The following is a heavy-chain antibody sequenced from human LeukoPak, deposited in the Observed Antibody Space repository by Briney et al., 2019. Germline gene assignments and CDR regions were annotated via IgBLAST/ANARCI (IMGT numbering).Heavy chain of an antibody. Sequence: SETLSLTCTVSGGSISSSSYYWGWIRQPPGKGLEWIGSIYYSGSTYYNPSRKSRVTISVDTSKNQFSLKLSSVTAADTAVYYCARDETGEGNWFDPWGQGTLVTVSS. D-gene: IGHD7-27*01. CDR3: ARDETGEGNWFDP. J-gene: IGHJ5*02. V-gene: IGHV4-39*07. CDR2: IYYSGST. CDR1: GGSISSSSYY.